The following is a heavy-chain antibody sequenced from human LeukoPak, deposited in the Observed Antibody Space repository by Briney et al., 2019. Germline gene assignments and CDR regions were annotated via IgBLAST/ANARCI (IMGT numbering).Heavy chain of an antibody. D-gene: IGHD6-19*01. V-gene: IGHV3-30*18. Sequence: GRSLRLSCAASGFTFSSYGMHWVRQAPGKGLEWVAVISYDGSNKYYADSVKGRFTISRDNSKNTLYLQMNSLRAEDTAVYYCAKDLPPYSSGWSSFDYWGQGTLVTVSS. CDR3: AKDLPPYSSGWSSFDY. CDR2: ISYDGSNK. J-gene: IGHJ4*02. CDR1: GFTFSSYG.